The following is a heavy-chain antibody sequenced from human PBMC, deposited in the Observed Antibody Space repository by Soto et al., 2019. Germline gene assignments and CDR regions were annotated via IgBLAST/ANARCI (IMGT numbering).Heavy chain of an antibody. Sequence: PGGSLRLSCAASGFTFSSYGMHWVRQAPGKGLEWVAVISYDGSNKYYADSVKGRFTISRDKSKNTLYLQMNSLRAEDTAVYYCAKDDRSKRRITIFGWYYYGMDVWGQGTTVTVSS. CDR1: GFTFSSYG. CDR2: ISYDGSNK. J-gene: IGHJ6*02. V-gene: IGHV3-30*18. D-gene: IGHD3-3*01. CDR3: AKDDRSKRRITIFGWYYYGMDV.